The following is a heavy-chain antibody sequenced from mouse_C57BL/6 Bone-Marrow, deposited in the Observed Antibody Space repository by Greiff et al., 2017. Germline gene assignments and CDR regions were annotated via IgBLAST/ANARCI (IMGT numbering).Heavy chain of an antibody. D-gene: IGHD1-1*01. CDR3: ARSLYGSSSVGYFDY. V-gene: IGHV1-82*01. CDR2: IYPGDGDT. Sequence: QVQLQQSGPELVKPGASVKISCKASGYAFSSSWMNWVKQRPGKGLEWIGRIYPGDGDTNYNAKFKGKATLTADKSSSTAYMQLSSLTSEDSAVYFCARSLYGSSSVGYFDYWGQGTTLTVSS. J-gene: IGHJ2*01. CDR1: GYAFSSSW.